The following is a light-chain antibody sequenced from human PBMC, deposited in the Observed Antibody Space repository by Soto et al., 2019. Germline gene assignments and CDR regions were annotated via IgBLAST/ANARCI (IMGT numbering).Light chain of an antibody. CDR3: KQYNNWPPFT. CDR1: QSVGTN. V-gene: IGKV3-15*01. J-gene: IGKJ4*01. Sequence: EILMTQSPATLSVSPGERATLSCRASQSVGTNLAWYQQKPGQAPRLLILGASTRATGIPARFRGSGYGTEFTLTISSLQSEDSATYYCKQYNNWPPFTFGGGTKVEIK. CDR2: GAS.